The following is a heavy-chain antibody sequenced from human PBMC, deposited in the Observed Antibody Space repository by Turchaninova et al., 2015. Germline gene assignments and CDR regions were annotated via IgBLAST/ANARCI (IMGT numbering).Heavy chain of an antibody. V-gene: IGHV3-11*06. Sequence: QVQLVESGGGLVKPGGSLRLSCAASGFTFSDYYMSWIRQAQGTGLEGVSYMSSSSSYTNYADSVKGRFTISRDNAKNSLYLQMNSLRAEDTAVYYCASVGDTAMVPDYWGQGTLVTVSS. J-gene: IGHJ4*02. CDR2: MSSSSSYT. CDR1: GFTFSDYY. D-gene: IGHD5-18*01. CDR3: ASVGDTAMVPDY.